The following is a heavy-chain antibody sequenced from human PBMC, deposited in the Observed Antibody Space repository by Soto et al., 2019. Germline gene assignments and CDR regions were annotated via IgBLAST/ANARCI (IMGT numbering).Heavy chain of an antibody. J-gene: IGHJ4*02. Sequence: QVQLVESGGGVVQPGRSLRLSCAASGFTFSSYAMHWVRQAPGKGLEWVAVISYDGSNKYYADSVKGRFTISRDNSKNTLYLQMNSLRAEDTAVYYCARDHLFPWYKEMATQNRPSEYWGQGTLVTVSS. D-gene: IGHD1-1*01. CDR2: ISYDGSNK. CDR3: ARDHLFPWYKEMATQNRPSEY. CDR1: GFTFSSYA. V-gene: IGHV3-30-3*01.